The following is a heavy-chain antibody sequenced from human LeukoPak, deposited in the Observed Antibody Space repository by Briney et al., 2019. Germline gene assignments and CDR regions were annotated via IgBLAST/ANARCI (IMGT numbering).Heavy chain of an antibody. CDR2: ISSNGGST. D-gene: IGHD3-22*01. V-gene: IGHV3-64*04. CDR1: GFTFSSYA. J-gene: IGHJ4*02. Sequence: GGSLRLSCSASGFTFSSYAMHWVRQAPGKGLEYVSAISSNGGSTYYADSVKGRFTISRDNSKNTLYLQMNSLRAEDTAVYYCAKEALFGYDSAYYFDYWGQGTLVTVSS. CDR3: AKEALFGYDSAYYFDY.